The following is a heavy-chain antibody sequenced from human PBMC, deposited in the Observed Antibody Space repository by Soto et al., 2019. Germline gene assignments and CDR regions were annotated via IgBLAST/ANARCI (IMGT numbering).Heavy chain of an antibody. CDR1: GTTFNTFA. J-gene: IGHJ4*02. V-gene: IGHV1-69*06. Sequence: QVQLVQSGAEGKKPGSSVKVSCTASGTTFNTFAISWVRQAPGQGLEWVGGIIPVLGPAFYSQKFQGRVTITADKSTTTADLELSSLRSEDTAVYYCAMAAKRYFDKWGQGTLVTVSS. CDR2: IIPVLGPA. CDR3: AMAAKRYFDK.